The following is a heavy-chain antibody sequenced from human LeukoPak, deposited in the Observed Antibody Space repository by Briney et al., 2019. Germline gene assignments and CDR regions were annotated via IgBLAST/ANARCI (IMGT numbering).Heavy chain of an antibody. CDR2: ISGSGGHT. D-gene: IGHD1-1*01. CDR1: GFTFSTYA. J-gene: IGHJ4*02. CDR3: ARDWKTNSFDY. V-gene: IGHV3-23*01. Sequence: GGSLRLSCAASGFTFSTYAMSCVRQAPGKGLEWVSAISGSGGHTYYADSVKGRFTISRDNSKNTLYLQMDSLRAEDTAIYYCARDWKTNSFDYWGQGTLVTVSS.